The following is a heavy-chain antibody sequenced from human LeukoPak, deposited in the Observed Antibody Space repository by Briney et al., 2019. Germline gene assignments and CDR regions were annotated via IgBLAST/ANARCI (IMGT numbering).Heavy chain of an antibody. CDR3: ARENRTYYDFWSGYYPDAFDI. Sequence: ASVKVSCKASGYTFTSYAMNWVRQAPGQGLEWMGWISAYNGNTNFAQKLQGRVTMTTDTSTSTAYMELRSLRSDDTAVYYCARENRTYYDFWSGYYPDAFDIWGQGTMVTVSS. CDR1: GYTFTSYA. V-gene: IGHV1-18*01. J-gene: IGHJ3*02. D-gene: IGHD3-3*01. CDR2: ISAYNGNT.